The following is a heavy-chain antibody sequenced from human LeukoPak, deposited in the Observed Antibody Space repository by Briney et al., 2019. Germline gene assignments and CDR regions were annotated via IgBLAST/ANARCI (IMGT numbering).Heavy chain of an antibody. CDR1: GGTFSIYA. D-gene: IGHD3-22*01. J-gene: IGHJ4*02. CDR3: ARGEAGPYYYDSSGYPFDY. CDR2: IIPIFGTA. V-gene: IGHV1-69*13. Sequence: SVKVSCKASGGTFSIYAISWVRQAPGQGLEWMGGIIPIFGTANYAQKFQGRVTITADESTCTAYMELSSLRSEDTAVYYCARGEAGPYYYDSSGYPFDYWGQGTLVTVSS.